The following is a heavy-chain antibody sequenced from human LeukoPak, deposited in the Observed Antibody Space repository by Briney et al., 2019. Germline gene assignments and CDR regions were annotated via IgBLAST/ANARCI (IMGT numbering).Heavy chain of an antibody. Sequence: GGSLRLSCAASGFTVSSNYMSWVRQAPGKGLEWVSVIYSGGSTYYADSVKGRFTISRDNSKNTLYLQMNSLRAEDTAVYYCAKPRRGIAVAGTGAFDIWGQGTMVTVSS. D-gene: IGHD6-19*01. CDR2: IYSGGST. V-gene: IGHV3-66*01. CDR1: GFTVSSNY. J-gene: IGHJ3*02. CDR3: AKPRRGIAVAGTGAFDI.